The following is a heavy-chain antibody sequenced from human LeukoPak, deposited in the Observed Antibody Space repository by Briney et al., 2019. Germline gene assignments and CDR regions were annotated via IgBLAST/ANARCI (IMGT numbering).Heavy chain of an antibody. CDR3: ARGDSSGYYGDY. CDR2: IIPIFGTA. Sequence: SVKVSCKASGGTFSSYAISWVRQAPGQGLEWMGRIIPIFGTANYAQKFQGRVTITTDESTSTAYMELSSLRSEGTAVYYCARGDSSGYYGDYWGQGTLVTVSS. V-gene: IGHV1-69*05. D-gene: IGHD3-22*01. CDR1: GGTFSSYA. J-gene: IGHJ4*02.